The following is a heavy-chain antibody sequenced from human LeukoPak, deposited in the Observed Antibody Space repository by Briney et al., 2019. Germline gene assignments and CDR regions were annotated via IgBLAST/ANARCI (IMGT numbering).Heavy chain of an antibody. CDR2: IYPDDSDT. Sequence: GESLEISCEASGYTFTNYWIGWVRQMPGKGLEWMGIIYPDDSDTKYSPSFQGQVTISADKSISTAYLQWSSLKAADTAMYYCARSRDSSGYYYLIWGQGTLVTVSS. J-gene: IGHJ4*02. CDR1: GYTFTNYW. CDR3: ARSRDSSGYYYLI. V-gene: IGHV5-51*01. D-gene: IGHD3-22*01.